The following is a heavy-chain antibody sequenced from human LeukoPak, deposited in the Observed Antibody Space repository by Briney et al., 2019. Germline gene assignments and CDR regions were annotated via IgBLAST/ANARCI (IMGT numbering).Heavy chain of an antibody. CDR3: ARQRPDGGRHRGGMDV. CDR1: GYNFITNW. D-gene: IGHD5-24*01. Sequence: AWETLRITCNGSGYNFITNWITWVRQRPAKGLEWKGRIGPSDSYTDYSPSFQGHVMFSADKSINTAYLQWSSLKASDTAMYYCARQRPDGGRHRGGMDVWGKGTTVTVS. J-gene: IGHJ6*04. V-gene: IGHV5-10-1*01. CDR2: IGPSDSYT.